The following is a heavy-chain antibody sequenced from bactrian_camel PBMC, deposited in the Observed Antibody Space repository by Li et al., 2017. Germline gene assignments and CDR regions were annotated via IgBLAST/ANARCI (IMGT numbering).Heavy chain of an antibody. CDR2: ISSDGTT. J-gene: IGHJ4*01. D-gene: IGHD2*01. CDR3: AVGLNSDDLYEYNY. CDR1: GYIFSSCG. Sequence: HVQLVESGGGLIQPGGPLRLSCAASGYIFSSCGMGWYRQAPGKERELVSTISSDGTTSYADSVKGRFTLSRDNAKNTVYLQLDSLRTEDMAIYYCAVGLNSDDLYEYNYWGQGTQVTVS. V-gene: IGHV3S53*01.